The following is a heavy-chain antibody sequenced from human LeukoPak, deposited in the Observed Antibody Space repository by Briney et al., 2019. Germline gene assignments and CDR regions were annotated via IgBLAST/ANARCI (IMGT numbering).Heavy chain of an antibody. J-gene: IGHJ4*02. D-gene: IGHD5-24*01. Sequence: SETLSLTCTVSGGSISSHYRSWIRQPPGKGLEWIGYIYYSGSTNYNPSLKSRVTISVDTSKNQFSLKLSSVTAADTAVYYCASGRWRYYFDYWGQGTLVTVSS. CDR1: GGSISSHY. V-gene: IGHV4-59*11. CDR2: IYYSGST. CDR3: ASGRWRYYFDY.